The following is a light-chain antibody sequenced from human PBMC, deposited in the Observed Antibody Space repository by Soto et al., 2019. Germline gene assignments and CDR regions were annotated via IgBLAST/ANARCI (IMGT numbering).Light chain of an antibody. V-gene: IGKV3-15*01. J-gene: IGKJ1*01. CDR3: QQYNNWRPWT. CDR2: GAS. CDR1: QSVSSN. Sequence: EIVMTQSPATLSVSPGERATLSCRASQSVSSNLAWYQQTPGQAPRLLIYGASTRATGIPARLSGSGSGTEFTLTISSLQSEDFAVYYWQQYNNWRPWTFGKGTKVEIK.